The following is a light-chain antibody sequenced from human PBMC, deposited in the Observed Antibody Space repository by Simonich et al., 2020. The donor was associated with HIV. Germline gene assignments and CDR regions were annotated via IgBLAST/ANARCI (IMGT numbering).Light chain of an antibody. V-gene: IGKV3D-20*01. J-gene: IGKJ2*01. Sequence: EIVLTQSPGTLSLSPGEGATLSCRASQRVSSNYLAWYQQTPGLAPRLLIYDASSRATGIPDRFSGSGSGTHFTLTISRLEPEDFALYDCQQYGRSPYTFGQGTKLEIK. CDR3: QQYGRSPYT. CDR2: DAS. CDR1: QRVSSNY.